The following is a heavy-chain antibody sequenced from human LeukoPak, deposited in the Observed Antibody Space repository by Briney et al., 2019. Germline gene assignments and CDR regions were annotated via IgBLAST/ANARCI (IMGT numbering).Heavy chain of an antibody. CDR2: ISGNSETT. CDR3: AKWASCTSTSCYSLHY. Sequence: PGGSLRLPCAASGFTFSNSAMGWVRQAPGKGLEWVSDISGNSETTYYANSVKGRFTISRDNSKNTLYLQMNNLRAEDTAVYYCAKWASCTSTSCYSLHYWGQGTLVTVSS. V-gene: IGHV3-23*01. J-gene: IGHJ4*02. D-gene: IGHD2-2*02. CDR1: GFTFSNSA.